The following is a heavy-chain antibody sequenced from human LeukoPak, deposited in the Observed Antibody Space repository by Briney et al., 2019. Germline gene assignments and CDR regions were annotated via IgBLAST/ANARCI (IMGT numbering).Heavy chain of an antibody. CDR3: ARQKELGINDY. Sequence: ASVKVSCKASGYTFTGKYVHWVRQAPGQGLEWMGWINPNNGGTNYAQRFQGRVTMTRDTSISTVYMEMSKLRFDDTAVYYCARQKELGINDYWGQGTQVTVSS. J-gene: IGHJ4*02. V-gene: IGHV1-2*02. D-gene: IGHD7-27*01. CDR1: GYTFTGKY. CDR2: INPNNGGT.